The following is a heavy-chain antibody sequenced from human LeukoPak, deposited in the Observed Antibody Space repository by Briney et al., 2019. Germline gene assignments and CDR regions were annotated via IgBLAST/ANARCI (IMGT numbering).Heavy chain of an antibody. V-gene: IGHV1-46*01. D-gene: IGHD3-10*01. CDR3: ARTTMVRGVDYGMDV. CDR2: INPSGGST. Sequence: ASVKVSCTASGYTFTSYYMHWVRQAPGQGLEWMGIINPSGGSTSYAQKFQGRVTMTRDTSTSTVYMELSSLRSEDTAVYYCARTTMVRGVDYGMDVWGQGTTVTVSS. CDR1: GYTFTSYY. J-gene: IGHJ6*02.